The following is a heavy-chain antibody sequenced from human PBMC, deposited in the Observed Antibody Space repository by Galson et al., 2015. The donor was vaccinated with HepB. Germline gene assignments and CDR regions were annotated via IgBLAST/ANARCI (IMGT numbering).Heavy chain of an antibody. V-gene: IGHV2-5*01. J-gene: IGHJ4*02. CDR1: GFSLSTIGVG. Sequence: PALVKPTQTLTLTCTFSGFSLSTIGVGVGWIRQPPGKALEWLALIYWNDDKRYSPSLKSRLTITKDTSKNQVVLTMTNMDPLDTATYYCVHSFGSLSSYGHPTFDYWGQGTLVTVSS. CDR3: VHSFGSLSSYGHPTFDY. CDR2: IYWNDDK. D-gene: IGHD5-18*01.